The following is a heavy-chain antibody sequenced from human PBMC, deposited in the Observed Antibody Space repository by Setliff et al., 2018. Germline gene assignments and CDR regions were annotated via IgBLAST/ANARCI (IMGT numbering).Heavy chain of an antibody. Sequence: GGSLRLSCAASGFTFSRYDIHWVRQVTGKGLEWVSGTAAAGDTYYADSVKGRFTISRENAKNSFYLQMNSLTAGDTAVYYCARSSVVGGYSTTYFFDYMDVWGKGTKVTVSS. D-gene: IGHD3-3*01. CDR1: GFTFSRYD. J-gene: IGHJ6*03. CDR3: ARSSVVGGYSTTYFFDYMDV. CDR2: TAAAGDT. V-gene: IGHV3-13*01.